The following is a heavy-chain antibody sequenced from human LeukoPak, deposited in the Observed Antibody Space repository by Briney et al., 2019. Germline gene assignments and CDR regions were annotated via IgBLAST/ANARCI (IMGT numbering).Heavy chain of an antibody. D-gene: IGHD4-17*01. Sequence: PSETLSLTCTVSGGSISSSSYYWGWTRQPPGKGLEWIGSIYYSGSTYYNPSLKSRVTISVDRSKSQFSLKLSSVTAADTAVYYCARDRYGDHTYFDYWGQGTLVTVSS. J-gene: IGHJ4*02. CDR2: IYYSGST. V-gene: IGHV4-39*07. CDR1: GGSISSSSYY. CDR3: ARDRYGDHTYFDY.